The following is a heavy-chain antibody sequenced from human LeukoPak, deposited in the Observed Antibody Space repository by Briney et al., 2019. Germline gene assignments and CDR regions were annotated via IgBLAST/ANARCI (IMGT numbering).Heavy chain of an antibody. CDR3: ARQLSTDNYDAFDT. J-gene: IGHJ3*02. CDR1: GYTFTSYW. V-gene: IGHV5-51*01. Sequence: GESLKISCKGSGYTFTSYWIAWVRQMPGKGLEWMGIIYPGDSDTRYSPSFQGQVTFSADKSISTAYLQWSSLKASDTAMYYCARQLSTDNYDAFDTWGQGTMVTVSS. CDR2: IYPGDSDT. D-gene: IGHD1-1*01.